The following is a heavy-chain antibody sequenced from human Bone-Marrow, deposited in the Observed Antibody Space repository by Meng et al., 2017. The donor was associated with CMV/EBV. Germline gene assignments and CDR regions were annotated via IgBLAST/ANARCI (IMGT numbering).Heavy chain of an antibody. CDR3: ARGIMMYGKIWFDP. CDR1: GLSFIDHY. D-gene: IGHD3/OR15-3a*01. CDR2: ISGSGSTK. J-gene: IGHJ5*02. V-gene: IGHV3-11*01. Sequence: SGLSFIDHYMTWIRQAPGKGLECISYISGSGSTKFYADSVRGRFTISRDNTKNSLFLQMSSLRAEDTAVYHCARGIMMYGKIWFDPWGQGTLVTVSS.